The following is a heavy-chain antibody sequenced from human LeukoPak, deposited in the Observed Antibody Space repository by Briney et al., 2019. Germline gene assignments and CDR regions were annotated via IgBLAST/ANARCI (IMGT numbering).Heavy chain of an antibody. CDR3: ARGGSDILTQHDY. V-gene: IGHV3-21*01. CDR2: ISSSSRYI. D-gene: IGHD3-9*01. Sequence: PGGSLRLSCVASAFTFRTYSMHWVRQAPGKGLEWVSSISSSSRYIYYADSVKGRFTISRDNAKNSLYLQMNSLRAEDTAVYYCARGGSDILTQHDYWGQGTLVTVSS. J-gene: IGHJ4*02. CDR1: AFTFRTYS.